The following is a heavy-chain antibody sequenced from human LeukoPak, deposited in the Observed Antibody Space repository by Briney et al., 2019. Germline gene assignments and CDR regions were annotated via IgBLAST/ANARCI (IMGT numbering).Heavy chain of an antibody. V-gene: IGHV3-53*01. Sequence: GGSLRLSCAASGFTVSSNYMSWVRRAPGKGLEWVSVIYSGGSTYYADSVKGRFTISRDNSKNTLYLQMNSLRAEDTALYYCARDSRGYSYGFDYWGQGALVTVSS. D-gene: IGHD5-18*01. CDR2: IYSGGST. CDR3: ARDSRGYSYGFDY. CDR1: GFTVSSNY. J-gene: IGHJ4*02.